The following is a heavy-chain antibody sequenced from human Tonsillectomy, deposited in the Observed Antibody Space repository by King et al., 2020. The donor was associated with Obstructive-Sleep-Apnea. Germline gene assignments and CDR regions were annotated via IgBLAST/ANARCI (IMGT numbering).Heavy chain of an antibody. V-gene: IGHV1-8*01. Sequence: VQLVESGAEVKKPGASVKVSCKASGYTFTSYDINWVRQATGQGLEWMGWMNPNSGNTGYAKKFQGRVAMTRNTSTSTAYMELSSLRSEDTAVYYCAGGRGGGHPFDYWGQGTLVPVSS. CDR2: MNPNSGNT. J-gene: IGHJ4*02. CDR3: AGGRGGGHPFDY. CDR1: GYTFTSYD. D-gene: IGHD3-10*01.